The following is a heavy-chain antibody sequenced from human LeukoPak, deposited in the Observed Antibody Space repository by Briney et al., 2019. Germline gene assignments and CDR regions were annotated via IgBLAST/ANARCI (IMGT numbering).Heavy chain of an antibody. D-gene: IGHD2-8*01. V-gene: IGHV4-59*08. CDR3: ARTKEVDAFDI. CDR1: GGSISSYY. Sequence: SETLSPTCTVSGGSISSYYWSWIRQPPGKGLEWIGYIYYSGSTNYNPSLKSRVTISVDTSKNQFSLKLNSVTAADTAVYYCARTKEVDAFDIWGQGTMVTVSS. CDR2: IYYSGST. J-gene: IGHJ3*02.